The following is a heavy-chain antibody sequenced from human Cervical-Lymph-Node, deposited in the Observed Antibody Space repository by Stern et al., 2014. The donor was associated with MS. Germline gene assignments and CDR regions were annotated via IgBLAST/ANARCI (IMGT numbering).Heavy chain of an antibody. D-gene: IGHD2-2*01. V-gene: IGHV4-31*03. CDR2: IYYSETN. Sequence: QVKLQESGPGLVKPSQTLSLTCTVSGGSISNGGFYWSWIRQHPGKGLEWIGHIYYSETNQNSPSLESRVTISADTSKNQFSLKLTSVTAADTAVYYCARERSYCSRMGCYAYGMDVWGQGTTVTVSS. CDR1: GGSISNGGFY. J-gene: IGHJ6*02. CDR3: ARERSYCSRMGCYAYGMDV.